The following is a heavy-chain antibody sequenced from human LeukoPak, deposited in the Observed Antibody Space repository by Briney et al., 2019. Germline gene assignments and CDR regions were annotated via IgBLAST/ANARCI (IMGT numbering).Heavy chain of an antibody. CDR3: ARGVYSRPIFDY. V-gene: IGHV1-46*01. CDR1: GYIFTSYQ. D-gene: IGHD4-11*01. J-gene: IGHJ4*02. Sequence: ASVKVSCKASGYIFTSYQMHWVRQAPGQGLEWMGAVNPSGGITTYAQKFQGRVTMTRDTSTSTVYMELSGLRSEDTAVYYCARGVYSRPIFDYWGQGTLVTVSS. CDR2: VNPSGGIT.